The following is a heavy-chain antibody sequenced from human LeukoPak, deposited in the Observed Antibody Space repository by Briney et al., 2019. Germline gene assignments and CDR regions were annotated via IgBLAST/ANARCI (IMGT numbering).Heavy chain of an antibody. D-gene: IGHD6-13*01. CDR1: GFTVSSNY. Sequence: GGSLRLSCAASGFTVSSNYMSWVRQAPGKGLEWVSVIYSGGSTYYADSVKGRFTISRHNSKNTLYLQMNSLRAEDTAVYYCARGTSGIAAVENYGMDVWGQGTTVTVSS. V-gene: IGHV3-53*04. CDR3: ARGTSGIAAVENYGMDV. J-gene: IGHJ6*02. CDR2: IYSGGST.